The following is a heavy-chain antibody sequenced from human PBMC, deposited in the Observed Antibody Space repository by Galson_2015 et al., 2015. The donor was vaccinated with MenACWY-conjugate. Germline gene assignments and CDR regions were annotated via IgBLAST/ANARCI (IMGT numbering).Heavy chain of an antibody. J-gene: IGHJ4*02. D-gene: IGHD1-26*01. V-gene: IGHV3-23*01. Sequence: SLRLSCAASGFIFSSFAMSWVRQAPGKGLEWVSAITGSGGSTHYADSVKGRFTISRGNSKNTLYLQMNSLRAEDTAVYYCAKGVRGGATSFDYWGQGTLVTVSS. CDR3: AKGVRGGATSFDY. CDR1: GFIFSSFA. CDR2: ITGSGGST.